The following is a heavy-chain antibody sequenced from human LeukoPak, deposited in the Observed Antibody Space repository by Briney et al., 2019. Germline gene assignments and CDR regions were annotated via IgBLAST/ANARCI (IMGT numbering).Heavy chain of an antibody. CDR1: GYTITDYY. CDR2: INPNSGAT. D-gene: IGHD3-22*01. Sequence: ASVKVPCKASGYTITDYYIHWVRQAPGQGLEWMGWINPNSGATNYAQKFQGRVTMTSDTSISTAYMELSRLRSDDTALYYCTRGSYYDSSGYSGVRLFDYWGQGTPVTVPS. CDR3: TRGSYYDSSGYSGVRLFDY. J-gene: IGHJ4*02. V-gene: IGHV1-2*02.